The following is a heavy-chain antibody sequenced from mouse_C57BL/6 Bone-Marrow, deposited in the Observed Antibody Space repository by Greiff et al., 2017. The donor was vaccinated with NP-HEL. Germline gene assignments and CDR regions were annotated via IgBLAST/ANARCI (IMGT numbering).Heavy chain of an antibody. CDR3: ARITYYFDY. Sequence: VQLKESVAELVRPGASVKLSCTASGFNIKNNYMHWVKQRPEQGLEWIGRIDPANGNTTYAPKFKGKATITADTSSNTAYLQLSRLTSEDTAIYYCARITYYFDYWGQGTTLTVSS. J-gene: IGHJ2*01. D-gene: IGHD1-3*01. V-gene: IGHV14-3*01. CDR1: GFNIKNNY. CDR2: IDPANGNT.